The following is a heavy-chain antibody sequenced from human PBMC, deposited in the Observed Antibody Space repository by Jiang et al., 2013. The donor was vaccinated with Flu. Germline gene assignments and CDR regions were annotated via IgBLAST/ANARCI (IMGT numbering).Heavy chain of an antibody. J-gene: IGHJ4*02. CDR3: THGAYSTSWYPEN. CDR2: IYWDDDK. CDR1: GVSLNSSGVG. Sequence: KPTQTLTLTCTLSGVSLNSSGVGVGWIRQPPGKAPEWLALIYWDDDKFYSPSLKSRLTITKDTSKNRVALTVTNMNPADTATYYCTHGAYSTSWYPENWGQGTLVTVSS. V-gene: IGHV2-5*02. D-gene: IGHD6-13*01.